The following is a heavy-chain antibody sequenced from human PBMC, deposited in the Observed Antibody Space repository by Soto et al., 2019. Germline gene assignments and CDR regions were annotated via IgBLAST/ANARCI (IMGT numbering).Heavy chain of an antibody. D-gene: IGHD3-22*01. CDR1: GGSISSSSYY. Sequence: QLQLQESGPGLVKPSETLSLTCTVSGGSISSSSYYWGWIRQPPGKGLEWIGSIYYSGSTYYNPSLKSRVPISVDTSKNQFSLKLSSVTAADTAVYYCARHRYYYDSSGYYGPNYFDYWGQGTLVTVSS. V-gene: IGHV4-39*01. CDR2: IYYSGST. J-gene: IGHJ4*02. CDR3: ARHRYYYDSSGYYGPNYFDY.